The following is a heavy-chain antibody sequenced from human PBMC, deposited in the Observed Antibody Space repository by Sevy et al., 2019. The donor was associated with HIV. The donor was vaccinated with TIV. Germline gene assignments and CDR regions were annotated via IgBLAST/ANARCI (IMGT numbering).Heavy chain of an antibody. V-gene: IGHV4-4*02. Sequence: SETLFLTCAVSGGSIRSSHWWSWVRQSPGKGLEWIGEIYYSGSRNYNPSLKSRLTISVDTSNNLFSLRLSSVTAADTAVYYCAREEYFYGSGTYGYGMDVWGQGTTVTVSS. J-gene: IGHJ6*02. CDR1: GGSIRSSHW. CDR3: AREEYFYGSGTYGYGMDV. CDR2: IYYSGSR. D-gene: IGHD3-10*01.